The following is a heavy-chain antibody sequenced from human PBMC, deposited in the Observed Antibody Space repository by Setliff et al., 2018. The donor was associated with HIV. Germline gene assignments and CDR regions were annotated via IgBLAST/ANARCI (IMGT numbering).Heavy chain of an antibody. CDR2: MNQSGTT. CDR1: GTSFSDHY. J-gene: IGHJ4*02. Sequence: SETLSLTCPVYGTSFSDHYWSWVRQTPGKGLEWIGEMNQSGTTNYNPSLKSRVTMSIDTSERQFSLKLTSVTAADTAVYYCVRWYYCVSGACYRAGYWGQGTMVTVSS. V-gene: IGHV4-34*01. D-gene: IGHD2-21*02. CDR3: VRWYYCVSGACYRAGY.